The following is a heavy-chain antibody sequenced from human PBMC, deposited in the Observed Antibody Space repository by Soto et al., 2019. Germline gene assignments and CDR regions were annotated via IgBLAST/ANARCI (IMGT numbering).Heavy chain of an antibody. CDR3: AREGGPKGERATT. CDR1: GFTFSSYA. D-gene: IGHD1-1*01. CDR2: ISYDGSNK. Sequence: GGSLRLSCAASGFTFSSYAMHWVRQAPGKGLEWVAVISYDGSNKYYADSVKGRFTISRDNSKNTLYLQMNSLRAEDTAVYYCAREGGPKGERATTWGQGTMVTVSS. J-gene: IGHJ3*01. V-gene: IGHV3-30-3*01.